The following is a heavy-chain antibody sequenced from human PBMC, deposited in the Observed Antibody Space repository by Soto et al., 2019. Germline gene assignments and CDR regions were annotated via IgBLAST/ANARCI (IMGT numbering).Heavy chain of an antibody. Sequence: PGESLKISCKGSGYSFTSYWIGWVRQMPGKGLEWMGIIYPGDSDTRYSPSFQGQVTISADKSISTAYLQWSSLKASDTAMYYCARHSGGIVVVPDLDQFEPWGQGTLVTVAS. J-gene: IGHJ5*02. D-gene: IGHD2-2*01. V-gene: IGHV5-51*01. CDR1: GYSFTSYW. CDR3: ARHSGGIVVVPDLDQFEP. CDR2: IYPGDSDT.